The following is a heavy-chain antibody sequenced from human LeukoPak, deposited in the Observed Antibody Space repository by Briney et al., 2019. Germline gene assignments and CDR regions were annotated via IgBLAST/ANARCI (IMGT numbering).Heavy chain of an antibody. Sequence: PSGTLSLTCTVSGGSISSSTYHWGWIRQPPGKGLGWIGSIFFSGSTYYNPSLKSRVTVSVDTSKSQFSLRLSSVTAADTAVYYCARHGIDVLLKDYYFDYWGQGTRVTVSS. J-gene: IGHJ4*02. D-gene: IGHD3-16*01. CDR1: GGSISSSTYH. CDR2: IFFSGST. CDR3: ARHGIDVLLKDYYFDY. V-gene: IGHV4-39*01.